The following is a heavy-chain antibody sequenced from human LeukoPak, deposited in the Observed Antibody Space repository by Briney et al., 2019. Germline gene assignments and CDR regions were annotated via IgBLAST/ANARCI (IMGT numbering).Heavy chain of an antibody. CDR3: ARERRMITSGGYYFDY. CDR1: GFTFSDYG. Sequence: GGSLRLSCAASGFTFSDYGMHWVRQAPGKGLEWVSFLRYDGSNKYYGDSVKGRFTISRDNAKNSLYLQMNSLRAEDTAVYYCARERRMITSGGYYFDYWGQGTLVTVSS. J-gene: IGHJ4*02. D-gene: IGHD3-16*01. V-gene: IGHV3-30*02. CDR2: LRYDGSNK.